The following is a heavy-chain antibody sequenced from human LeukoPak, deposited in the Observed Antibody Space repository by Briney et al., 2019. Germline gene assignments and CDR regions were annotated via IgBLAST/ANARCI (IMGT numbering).Heavy chain of an antibody. J-gene: IGHJ6*03. V-gene: IGHV1-8*01. CDR2: MNHNNWNT. CDR1: GYTFTSYD. D-gene: IGHD2-21*02. CDR3: ARVRPYCGGDCYSDFYYYYYLDV. Sequence: SVKVSFKASGYTFTSYDSNWVRQATGQGLDWMGLMNHNNWNTRYARKFQGGVTMPRNTSRSTAYVELSSPRSEDTAVYYCARVRPYCGGDCYSDFYYYYYLDVWGKGTTVIVSS.